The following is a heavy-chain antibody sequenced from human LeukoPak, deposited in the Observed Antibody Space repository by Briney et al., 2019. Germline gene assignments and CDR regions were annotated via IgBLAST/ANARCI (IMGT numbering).Heavy chain of an antibody. CDR3: ARVLPDSSGYYKSYYYYMDV. CDR1: GFTFSGYW. D-gene: IGHD3-22*01. V-gene: IGHV3-74*01. CDR2: INSDGSST. Sequence: GGSLRLSCAASGFTFSGYWMHWVRQAPGKGLVWVSRINSDGSSTSYADSVKGRFTISRDNAKNTLYLQMNSLRAKDTAVYYCARVLPDSSGYYKSYYYYMDVWGKGTTVTVSS. J-gene: IGHJ6*03.